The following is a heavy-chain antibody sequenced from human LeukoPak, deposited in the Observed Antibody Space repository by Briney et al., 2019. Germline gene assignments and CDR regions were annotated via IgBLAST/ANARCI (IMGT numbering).Heavy chain of an antibody. CDR2: INPNSGGT. CDR3: ARGPAYCSSTSCRFFDY. Sequence: ASVKVSCKASGYTFTGYYTHWVRQAPGQGLEWMGWINPNSGGTNYAQKFQGRVTMTRDTSISTAYMELSRLRFDDTAVYYCARGPAYCSSTSCRFFDYWGQGTLVTASS. V-gene: IGHV1-2*02. CDR1: GYTFTGYY. D-gene: IGHD2-2*01. J-gene: IGHJ4*02.